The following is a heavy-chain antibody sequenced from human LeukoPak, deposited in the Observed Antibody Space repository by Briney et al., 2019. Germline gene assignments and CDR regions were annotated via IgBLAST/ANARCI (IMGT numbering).Heavy chain of an antibody. Sequence: SETLSLTCAVYGGSFSGYYWSWIRQPPGKGLEWIGEINHSGSTNYNPSLKSRVTISVDTSKNQFSLKLSSVTAADTAVYYCASLSSGAAFDVWGQGTVVTVSS. V-gene: IGHV4-34*01. D-gene: IGHD3-22*01. J-gene: IGHJ3*01. CDR3: ASLSSGAAFDV. CDR1: GGSFSGYY. CDR2: INHSGST.